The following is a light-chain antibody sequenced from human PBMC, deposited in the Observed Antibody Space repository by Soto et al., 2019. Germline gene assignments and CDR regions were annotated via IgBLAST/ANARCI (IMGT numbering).Light chain of an antibody. V-gene: IGKV3-20*01. CDR2: GAS. Sequence: EIVLTQSPGNMSLSPGERATLSCRASQSVSSSYLAWYQQKPGQAPRLLIYGASSRATGIPDRFSGSGSGTDFTLTISRLEPEDFAVYYCQQYGSSPRLTIGGGTKVEI. CDR3: QQYGSSPRLT. J-gene: IGKJ4*01. CDR1: QSVSSSY.